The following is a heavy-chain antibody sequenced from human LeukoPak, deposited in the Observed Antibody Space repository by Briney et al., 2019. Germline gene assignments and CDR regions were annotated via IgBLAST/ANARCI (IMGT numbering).Heavy chain of an antibody. CDR3: ARDPEDVVTIDH. J-gene: IGHJ4*02. V-gene: IGHV1-2*02. CDR1: GFTLTDYY. D-gene: IGHD3-22*01. CDR2: IHPKSGRT. Sequence: ASVKVSCKASGFTLTDYYFHWVRQAPGQGLDWMGWIHPKSGRTKFAQKFQDRFTMTTDTSIGTTYMELTSLESGDAAVYYCARDPEDVVTIDHWGQGTLITVSS.